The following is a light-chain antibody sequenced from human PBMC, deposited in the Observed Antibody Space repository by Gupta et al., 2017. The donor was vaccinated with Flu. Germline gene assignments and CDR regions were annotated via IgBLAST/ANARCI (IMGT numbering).Light chain of an antibody. J-gene: IGKJ4*01. CDR2: DAS. V-gene: IGKV1-33*01. CDR3: QQHYNLPLT. CDR1: QDISNY. Sequence: DIQMTQAPYSLSASVGDRVTITCQASQDISNYLSWYQQKPGRAPKLLIYDASNLDCWVPGRFSGSGSGTDFTFTISSLQPEDIATYSCQQHYNLPLTFGGGTKVEIK.